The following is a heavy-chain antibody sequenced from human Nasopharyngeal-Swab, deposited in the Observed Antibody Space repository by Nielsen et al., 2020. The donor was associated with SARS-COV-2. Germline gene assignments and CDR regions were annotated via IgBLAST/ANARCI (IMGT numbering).Heavy chain of an antibody. V-gene: IGHV4-34*01. Sequence: SETLSLTCAVYGGSFSGYYWSWIRQSPGKGLEWIGEINHSGSTNYNPSLKSRVTISVDTSKNQFSLKLSSVTAADTAVYYCARVSGIAARRSHFDYWGQGTLVTVSS. CDR3: ARVSGIAARRSHFDY. D-gene: IGHD6-6*01. CDR1: GGSFSGYY. CDR2: INHSGST. J-gene: IGHJ4*02.